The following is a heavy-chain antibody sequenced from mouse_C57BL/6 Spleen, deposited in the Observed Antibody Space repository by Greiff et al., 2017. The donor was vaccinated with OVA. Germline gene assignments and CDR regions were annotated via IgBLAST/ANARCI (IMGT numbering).Heavy chain of an antibody. Sequence: QVQLQQPGAELVKPGASVKLSCKASGYTFTSYWMQWVKQRPGQGLEWIGEIDPSDSYTNYNQKFKGKATLTVDTSSSTAYMQLSSLTSVDSAVYFCARLFLLGNPHWYFDVCGTGATLTVSS. J-gene: IGHJ1*03. CDR1: GYTFTSYW. D-gene: IGHD3-1*01. CDR3: ARLFLLGNPHWYFDV. CDR2: IDPSDSYT. V-gene: IGHV1-50*01.